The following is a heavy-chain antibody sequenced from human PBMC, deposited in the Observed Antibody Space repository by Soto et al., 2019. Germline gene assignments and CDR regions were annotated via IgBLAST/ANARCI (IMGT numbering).Heavy chain of an antibody. D-gene: IGHD6-13*01. V-gene: IGHV4-34*01. Sequence: PSETLSLTCTAYGESFNGYYWSWIRQPPGKGLEWIGEIHHSGSTNYNPSLKSRVTFSIDTSKGQFSLKARSVTAADTAVYYCARGKRGSSWYRGEEKYYYYGMDVWGQGTPVTVSS. CDR1: GESFNGYY. CDR3: ARGKRGSSWYRGEEKYYYYGMDV. CDR2: IHHSGST. J-gene: IGHJ6*02.